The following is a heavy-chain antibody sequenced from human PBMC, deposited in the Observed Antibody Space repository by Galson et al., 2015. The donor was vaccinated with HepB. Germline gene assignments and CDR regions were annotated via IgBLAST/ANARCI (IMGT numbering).Heavy chain of an antibody. V-gene: IGHV3-30*18. CDR3: AKDFSFYDYVWGNHLSGMDV. CDR2: ISYDGSNK. D-gene: IGHD3-16*01. Sequence: SLRLSCAASGFTFSSYGMHWVRQAPGKGLEWVAVISYDGSNKYYADSVKGRFTISRDNSKNTLYLQMNSLRAEDTAVYYCAKDFSFYDYVWGNHLSGMDVWGQGTTVTVSS. J-gene: IGHJ6*02. CDR1: GFTFSSYG.